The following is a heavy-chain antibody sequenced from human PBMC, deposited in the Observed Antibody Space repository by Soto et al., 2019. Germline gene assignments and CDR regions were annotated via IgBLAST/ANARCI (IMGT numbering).Heavy chain of an antibody. CDR1: GDSVSSNSAA. CDR2: TYYRSKWYN. CDR3: AREYSAGWST. V-gene: IGHV6-1*01. J-gene: IGHJ4*02. D-gene: IGHD6-19*01. Sequence: TLSLTCAISGDSVSSNSAAWNWIRQSPSRGLEWLGRTYYRSKWYNEYALSVKSRITINPDTSKNQFSPQLNSVTPDDTAVYYCAREYSAGWSTWGQGTLVTVSS.